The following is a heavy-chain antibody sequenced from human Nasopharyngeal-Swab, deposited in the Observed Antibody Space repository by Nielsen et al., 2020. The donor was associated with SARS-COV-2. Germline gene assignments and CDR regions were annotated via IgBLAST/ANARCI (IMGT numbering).Heavy chain of an antibody. CDR3: ATGACDY. J-gene: IGHJ4*02. V-gene: IGHV3-53*01. CDR2: INSAGEG. CDR1: GFTISSTF. Sequence: GGSLRLSCAVSGFTISSTFINWVRQAPGKGLEWISLINSAGEGVYGDSVKGRFTISRDTSKNTVSLQMNSLRAEDTAVYYCATGACDYWGQGALVTVSS.